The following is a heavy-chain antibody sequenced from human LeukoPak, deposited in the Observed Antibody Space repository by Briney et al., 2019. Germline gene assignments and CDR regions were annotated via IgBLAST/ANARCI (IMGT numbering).Heavy chain of an antibody. CDR3: AREEVAVAGDSNWFDP. V-gene: IGHV4-39*02. D-gene: IGHD6-19*01. CDR2: IYYSGST. CDR1: GGSIRNSDYY. Sequence: SETLSLTCTVSGGSIRNSDYYWGWIRQPPGKGLEWIGNIYYSGSTYYNPSLKSRVTISVDTSKNQFSLKLSSVTAADTAVYYCAREEVAVAGDSNWFDPWGQGTLVTVSS. J-gene: IGHJ5*02.